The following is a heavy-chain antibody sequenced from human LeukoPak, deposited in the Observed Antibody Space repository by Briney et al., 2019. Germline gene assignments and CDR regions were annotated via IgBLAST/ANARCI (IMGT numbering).Heavy chain of an antibody. D-gene: IGHD6-25*01. V-gene: IGHV4-59*01. Sequence: SETLSPTCSVSGGSMFSYYWSWIRQPPGKPLEWIGYIYDTGRTNYNPSLKSRVTISVDTSKNQFSLRLSSVTAADTAVYYCARPYSSGWRGAFDIWGQGTMVTLSS. J-gene: IGHJ3*02. CDR1: GGSMFSYY. CDR3: ARPYSSGWRGAFDI. CDR2: IYDTGRT.